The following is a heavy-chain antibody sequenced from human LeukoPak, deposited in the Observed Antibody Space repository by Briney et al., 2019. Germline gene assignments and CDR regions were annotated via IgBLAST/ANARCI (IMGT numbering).Heavy chain of an antibody. Sequence: GGSLRLSCAASGFSLGIYWMTWVRQSPGKGPEWVARINPDGSVISYVDSVRGRLTISRDNAKNSLFLQMNSLRAEDTAVYYCAREGWGTLLDYWGQGVLVTVSS. V-gene: IGHV3-7*01. CDR1: GFSLGIYW. CDR2: INPDGSVI. J-gene: IGHJ4*02. CDR3: AREGWGTLLDY. D-gene: IGHD2-8*02.